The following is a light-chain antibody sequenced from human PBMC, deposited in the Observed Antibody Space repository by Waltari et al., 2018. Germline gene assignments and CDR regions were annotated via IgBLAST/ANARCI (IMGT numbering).Light chain of an antibody. Sequence: QLVLTQSPSASASLAASATLTCTMRSGHSTYALALHQNQPDKGPRYLMKVDSGGSYTKGDGISDRFSGSSSGTERYLTISSLQSDDEADYYCQTWVTGIRVIFGGGTKLTVL. CDR2: VDSGGSY. CDR1: SGHSTYA. V-gene: IGLV4-69*01. CDR3: QTWVTGIRVI. J-gene: IGLJ2*01.